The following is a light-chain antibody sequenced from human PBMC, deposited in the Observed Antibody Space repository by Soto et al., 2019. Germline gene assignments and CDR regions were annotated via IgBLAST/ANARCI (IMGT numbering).Light chain of an antibody. CDR1: QSVSSY. V-gene: IGKV3-11*01. CDR2: DAS. Sequence: EIVLTQSPAILSMSPGDRATLSCRASQSVSSYFAWYQQKPGQAPRRLIYDASNRATGVPARFSGSGSGTDFSLTISSLDPEAFAVYYCQQRRYWPVTFGEGTKVEIK. J-gene: IGKJ1*01. CDR3: QQRRYWPVT.